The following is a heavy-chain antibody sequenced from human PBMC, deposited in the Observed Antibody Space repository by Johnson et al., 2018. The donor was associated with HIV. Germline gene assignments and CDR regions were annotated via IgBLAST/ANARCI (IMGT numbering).Heavy chain of an antibody. CDR2: INSDGSDT. V-gene: IGHV3-74*01. D-gene: IGHD3-22*01. Sequence: VQLVEFGGGVVQPGRSLRLSCAASGFTFSNYPMHWVRQAPGKGLECVSGINSDGSDTRYADSVKGRFTISRDNAKTTLYLQMNSLRAEDTAVYYCAREVNAFDIWGQGTVVTVSS. CDR1: GFTFSNYP. CDR3: AREVNAFDI. J-gene: IGHJ3*02.